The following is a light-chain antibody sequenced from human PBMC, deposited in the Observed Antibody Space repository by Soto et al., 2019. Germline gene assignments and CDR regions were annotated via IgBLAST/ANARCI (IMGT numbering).Light chain of an antibody. CDR1: SSDVGGYNY. J-gene: IGLJ1*01. CDR3: CSYTTSNTRQIV. V-gene: IGLV2-14*03. Sequence: QSALTQPASVSGSPGQSITISCTGTSSDVGGYNYVSWYQHHPGKAPKLMIYDVSNRPSGVSNRFSGSKSGNSASLTISGLQSEVEADYYCCSYTTSNTRQIVFGTGTKVTVL. CDR2: DVS.